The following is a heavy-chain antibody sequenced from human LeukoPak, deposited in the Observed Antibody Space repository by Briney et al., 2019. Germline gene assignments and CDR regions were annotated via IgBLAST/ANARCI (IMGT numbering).Heavy chain of an antibody. Sequence: GGSLRLSCAASGFTFSSYGMHWVRQAPGKGLEWVAFIRYDGSNKYYADSVKGRFTISRDNSKNTLYLQMNSLRAEDTAVYYCAKDQGSTIFGVVIDYFDYWGQGTLVTVSS. J-gene: IGHJ4*02. CDR3: AKDQGSTIFGVVIDYFDY. CDR1: GFTFSSYG. V-gene: IGHV3-30*02. CDR2: IRYDGSNK. D-gene: IGHD3-3*01.